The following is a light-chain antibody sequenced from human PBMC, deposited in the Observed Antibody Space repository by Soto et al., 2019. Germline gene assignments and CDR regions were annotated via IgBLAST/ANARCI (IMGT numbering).Light chain of an antibody. Sequence: QSALTQPASVSGSPGQSITISCTGTSSDVGGYNYVSWYQQHPGKAPKLMIYEVSTRPSGVSNRFSGSKSGNTASLTISGLQAEDEADYYCRSYTSSSPYVFGTGTKVTVL. CDR3: RSYTSSSPYV. CDR1: SSDVGGYNY. V-gene: IGLV2-14*01. CDR2: EVS. J-gene: IGLJ1*01.